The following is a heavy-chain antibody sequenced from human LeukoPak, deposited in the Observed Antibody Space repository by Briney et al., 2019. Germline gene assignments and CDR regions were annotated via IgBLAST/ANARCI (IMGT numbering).Heavy chain of an antibody. CDR1: GFTFSTFA. Sequence: GGSLRLSCAASGFTFSTFAMIWVRQPPGKGLEWVSSIFPSGGEIHYADSVRGRFTISRDNPKSTLSLQMNSLRAEDTAIYYCATYRQVLLPFESWGQGTLVTVSS. CDR3: ATYRQVLLPFES. D-gene: IGHD2-8*02. CDR2: IFPSGGEI. J-gene: IGHJ4*02. V-gene: IGHV3-23*01.